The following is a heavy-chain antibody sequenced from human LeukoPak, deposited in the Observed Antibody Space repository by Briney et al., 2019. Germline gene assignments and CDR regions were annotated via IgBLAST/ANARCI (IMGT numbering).Heavy chain of an antibody. D-gene: IGHD3-3*01. CDR1: GFTFSSYA. CDR3: ARDPRAEEWLLSGLDY. J-gene: IGHJ4*02. V-gene: IGHV3-30-3*01. Sequence: GGSLRLSCAASGFTFSSYAMHWVRQAPGKGLEWVAVISYDGSNKYYADSVKGRFTISRDNSKNTLYLQMNSLRAEDTAVYYCARDPRAEEWLLSGLDYWGQGTLVTVSS. CDR2: ISYDGSNK.